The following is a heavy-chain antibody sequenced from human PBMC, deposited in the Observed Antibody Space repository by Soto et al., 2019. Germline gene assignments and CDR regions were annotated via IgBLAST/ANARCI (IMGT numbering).Heavy chain of an antibody. D-gene: IGHD4-17*01. Sequence: GGSLRLSCAASGFTFSSYGMHWVRQAPGKGLEWVAVIWYDGSNKYYADSVKGRFTISRDNSKNTLYLQMNSLRAEDTAVYYCARAFDYGDEGAFDIWGQGTMVTVSS. J-gene: IGHJ3*02. CDR1: GFTFSSYG. CDR2: IWYDGSNK. V-gene: IGHV3-33*01. CDR3: ARAFDYGDEGAFDI.